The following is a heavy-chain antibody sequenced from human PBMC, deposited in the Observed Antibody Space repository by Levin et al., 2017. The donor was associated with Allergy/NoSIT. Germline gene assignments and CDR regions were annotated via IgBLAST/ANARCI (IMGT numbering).Heavy chain of an antibody. CDR3: ARDSSSWNEVPFDY. CDR2: IKQDGSEK. D-gene: IGHD6-13*01. V-gene: IGHV3-7*01. Sequence: GESLKISCAASGFTFSSYWMSWVRQAPGKGLEWVANIKQDGSEKYYVDSVKGRFTISRDNAKNSLYLQMNSLRAEDTAVYYCARDSSSWNEVPFDYWGQGTLVTVSS. J-gene: IGHJ4*02. CDR1: GFTFSSYW.